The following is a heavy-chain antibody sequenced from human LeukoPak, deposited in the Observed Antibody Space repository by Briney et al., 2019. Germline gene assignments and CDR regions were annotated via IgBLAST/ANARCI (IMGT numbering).Heavy chain of an antibody. Sequence: ASVKVSCKASGYTFTSYDINWVRQATGQGLEWMGWMNPNSGNTGYAQKFQGRVTITRNTSISTAYMELSSLRSEDTAVYYCARGHAPLYSSSRYYFDYWGQGTLVTVSS. V-gene: IGHV1-8*03. J-gene: IGHJ4*02. CDR2: MNPNSGNT. CDR1: GYTFTSYD. D-gene: IGHD6-6*01. CDR3: ARGHAPLYSSSRYYFDY.